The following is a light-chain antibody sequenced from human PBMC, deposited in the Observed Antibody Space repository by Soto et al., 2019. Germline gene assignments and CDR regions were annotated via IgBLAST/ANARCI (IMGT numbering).Light chain of an antibody. CDR2: NNN. Sequence: QAVVTQPPSASGTPGQRVTISCSGSSSNIGGNTVNWYQQLPGTAPKLLIYNNNQRPSGVPDRFSGSKSGTSASLAISGLQSEDEADYYCAAWDDSLNGVVFGGGIKLTVL. V-gene: IGLV1-44*01. CDR1: SSNIGGNT. J-gene: IGLJ2*01. CDR3: AAWDDSLNGVV.